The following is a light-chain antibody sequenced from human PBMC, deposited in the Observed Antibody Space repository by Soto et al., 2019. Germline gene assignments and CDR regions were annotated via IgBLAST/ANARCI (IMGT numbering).Light chain of an antibody. CDR3: EKYKACPAYT. CDR2: AAS. Sequence: EILMTQSPATLSFSPGERATLSCRASQRISSNVAWYQQKPGQAPRLLIYAASTRATGGPARFRGGGSGTEFTLTNSSLQSEDFAVYCCEKYKACPAYTFGHGTKLEIK. CDR1: QRISSN. V-gene: IGKV3-15*01. J-gene: IGKJ2*01.